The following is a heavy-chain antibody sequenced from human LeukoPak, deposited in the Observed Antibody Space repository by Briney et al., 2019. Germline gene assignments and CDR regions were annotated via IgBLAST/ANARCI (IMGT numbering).Heavy chain of an antibody. CDR1: GFTFTSYY. CDR2: INPSGGST. V-gene: IGHV1-46*01. CDR3: ARTPGPFYYRY. Sequence: PGGSLRLSCAASGFTFTSYYMHWVRQAPGQGLEWMGIINPSGGSTSYAQKFQGRVTMTRDTSTSTVYMELSSLRSEDTAVYYCARTPGPFYYRYWGQGTLVTVSS. D-gene: IGHD1-26*01. J-gene: IGHJ4*02.